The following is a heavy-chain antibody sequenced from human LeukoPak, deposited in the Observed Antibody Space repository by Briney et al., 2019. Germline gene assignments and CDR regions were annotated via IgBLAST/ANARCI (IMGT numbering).Heavy chain of an antibody. CDR2: INPNSGGT. CDR3: ARAPPFQIAAAAYYYYGMDV. D-gene: IGHD6-13*01. V-gene: IGHV1-2*02. J-gene: IGHJ6*02. CDR1: GYTFTGYY. Sequence: GASVKVSCKASGYTFTGYYMHWVRQAPGQGLEWMGWINPNSGGTNYAQKFQGRVTMTRDTSISTAYMELSRLRSDDTAVYYCARAPPFQIAAAAYYYYGMDVWGQGTTVTVSS.